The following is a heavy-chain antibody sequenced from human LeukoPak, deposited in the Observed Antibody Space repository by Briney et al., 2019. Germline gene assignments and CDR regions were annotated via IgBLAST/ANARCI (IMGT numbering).Heavy chain of an antibody. CDR3: ARVDIVIVPSANFGC. CDR1: GGSISSSGHY. J-gene: IGHJ4*02. CDR2: INYSGTT. V-gene: IGHV4-39*01. Sequence: KPSETLSLTCIVSGGSISSSGHYWGWIRQPPGKGLEWIGSINYSGTTYYNPSLRSRVTISVDTSKNQFSLKLSSVTAADTAVYYCARVDIVIVPSANFGCWGQGTLVTVSS. D-gene: IGHD2-2*01.